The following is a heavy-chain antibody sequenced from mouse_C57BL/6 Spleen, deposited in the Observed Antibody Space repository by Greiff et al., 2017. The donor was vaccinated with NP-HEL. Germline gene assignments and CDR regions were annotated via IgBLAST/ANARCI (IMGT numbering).Heavy chain of an antibody. J-gene: IGHJ1*03. V-gene: IGHV1-26*01. CDR2: INPNNGGT. CDR3: ASRDYGSSWYFDV. Sequence: EVQLQQSGPALVKPGALVKISCKASGYTFTDYYMNWVKQSHGKSLEWIGDINPNNGGTSYNQKFKGKATLTVDKSSSTAYMELRSLTSEDSAVYYCASRDYGSSWYFDVWGTGTTVTVSS. CDR1: GYTFTDYY. D-gene: IGHD1-1*01.